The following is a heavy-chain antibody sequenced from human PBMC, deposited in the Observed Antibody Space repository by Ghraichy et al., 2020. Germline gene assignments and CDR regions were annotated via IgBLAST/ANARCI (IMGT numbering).Heavy chain of an antibody. Sequence: GGSLRLSCEGSEFTFGRYTMSWVRQAPGKGLEWVSGISRNGDKTYYADSVKGRFTISRDKSKNTLFLQMTSLRADDTAVYYCAKGDLGYGDLDYWDQGTLVTVSS. D-gene: IGHD4-17*01. CDR3: AKGDLGYGDLDY. J-gene: IGHJ4*02. V-gene: IGHV3-23*01. CDR1: EFTFGRYT. CDR2: ISRNGDKT.